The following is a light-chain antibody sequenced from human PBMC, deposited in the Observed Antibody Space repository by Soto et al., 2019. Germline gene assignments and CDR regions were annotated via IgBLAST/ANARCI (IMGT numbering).Light chain of an antibody. V-gene: IGKV3-15*01. Sequence: EIVMTQSPATVSVSPGDRATLSCRASRTVHTNVAWYQHKPGQAPRLLIYGASFRATGMPARFSGSGFGTEFTLTISSLQSEDSAVYYCQQYNSWLWTFGQGTKVDIK. CDR2: GAS. CDR1: RTVHTN. J-gene: IGKJ1*01. CDR3: QQYNSWLWT.